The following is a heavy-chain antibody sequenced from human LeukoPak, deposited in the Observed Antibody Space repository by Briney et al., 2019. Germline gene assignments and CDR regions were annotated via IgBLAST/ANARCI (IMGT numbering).Heavy chain of an antibody. Sequence: SETLSLTCVVYGGSFSGYFSGYYWSWIRQPLGKGLEWIGEINHSGNTNYNPSLKSRVTISVDPSKNQFSLKLSSVTAADTALYYCARSRQIFGAAENWFDPWGQGTLVTVSS. CDR2: INHSGNT. V-gene: IGHV4-34*01. J-gene: IGHJ5*02. CDR1: GGSFSGYFSGYY. D-gene: IGHD3-3*01. CDR3: ARSRQIFGAAENWFDP.